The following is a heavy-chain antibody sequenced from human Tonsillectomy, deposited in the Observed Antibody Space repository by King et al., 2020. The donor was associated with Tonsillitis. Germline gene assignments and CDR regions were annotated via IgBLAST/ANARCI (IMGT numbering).Heavy chain of an antibody. Sequence: VQLVESGGGLVQPGGSLRLSWAASGFTFSSYDMHWVRQATGKGLEWVSSIDTAGDTYYPGSVKGRFTISRENGKKSLYLQMNSLRVGDTAVYYCATGGAAAGHAFHIWGQGTMVTVSS. CDR1: GFTFSSYD. V-gene: IGHV3-13*01. J-gene: IGHJ3*02. CDR2: IDTAGDT. D-gene: IGHD6-13*01. CDR3: ATGGAAAGHAFHI.